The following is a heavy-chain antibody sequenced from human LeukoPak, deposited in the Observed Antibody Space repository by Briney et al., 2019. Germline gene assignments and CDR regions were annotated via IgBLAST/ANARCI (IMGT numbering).Heavy chain of an antibody. CDR1: GYTFTSYD. V-gene: IGHV1-8*03. J-gene: IGHJ6*03. CDR3: ARASAVVAASFSGYYYYMDV. Sequence: ASVKVSCKASGYTFTSYDINWVRQATGQGLEWMGWMNPNSGNTDYAQKFQGRFTITINTSISTAYMELSSLRSEDTAVYYCARASAVVAASFSGYYYYMDVWGKGTTVTVSS. D-gene: IGHD2-15*01. CDR2: MNPNSGNT.